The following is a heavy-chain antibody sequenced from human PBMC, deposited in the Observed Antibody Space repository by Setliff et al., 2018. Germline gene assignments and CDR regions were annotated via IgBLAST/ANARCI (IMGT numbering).Heavy chain of an antibody. CDR2: IFSNDQK. V-gene: IGHV2-26*01. CDR1: GFSLSNVGMG. J-gene: IGHJ3*02. D-gene: IGHD6-19*01. Sequence: SGPTLVNPTETLTLTCTVSGFSLSNVGMGVTWIRQPPGKALEWLAHIFSNDQKSYNSSLKSRVTISKDTSKSQVVLTMTNMDPVDTATYFCARDHSGWYGGAFDIWGPGTMVTV. CDR3: ARDHSGWYGGAFDI.